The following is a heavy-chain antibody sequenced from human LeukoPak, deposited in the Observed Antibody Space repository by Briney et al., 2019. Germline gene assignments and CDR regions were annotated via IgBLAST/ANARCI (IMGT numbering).Heavy chain of an antibody. CDR3: ARELVSVDSSSWYYPWAFDI. Sequence: ASVKVSCKASGYTFTSYDINWVRQATGQGLEWMGWMNPNSGNTGYAQRFQGRVTITRNTSISTAYMELSSLRSEDTAVYYCARELVSVDSSSWYYPWAFDIWGQGTMVTVSS. J-gene: IGHJ3*02. D-gene: IGHD6-13*01. V-gene: IGHV1-8*03. CDR1: GYTFTSYD. CDR2: MNPNSGNT.